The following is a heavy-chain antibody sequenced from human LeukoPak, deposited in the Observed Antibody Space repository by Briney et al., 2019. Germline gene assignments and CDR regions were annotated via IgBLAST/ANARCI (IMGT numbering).Heavy chain of an antibody. CDR1: GYTFKSYD. D-gene: IGHD5-24*01. CDR2: MNPNSGNT. Sequence: ASAKVSCKASGYTFKSYDINWVRQATGQGLEWMGWMNPNSGNTGFAQKFQDRVSMTRDTSINTAYMELTSLRSGNTAVYYCARATPGGLHGYSFDYWGQGTVVTVYS. J-gene: IGHJ4*02. V-gene: IGHV1-8*02. CDR3: ARATPGGLHGYSFDY.